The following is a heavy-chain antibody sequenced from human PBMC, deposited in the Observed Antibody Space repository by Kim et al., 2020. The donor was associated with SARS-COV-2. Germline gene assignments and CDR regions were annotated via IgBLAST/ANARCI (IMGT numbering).Heavy chain of an antibody. CDR3: ASDVHV. V-gene: IGHV3-7*01. CDR1: GFTFSRDS. CDR2: IKQDGSEK. Sequence: GGSLRLSCVGSGFTFSRDSMTWVRQAAGKGLEWVATIKQDGSEKNYVDAVKGRFTISRDNAKNSLYLQMNNLRAEDTALYYSASDVHVWGQGTLVTVSS. J-gene: IGHJ4*02.